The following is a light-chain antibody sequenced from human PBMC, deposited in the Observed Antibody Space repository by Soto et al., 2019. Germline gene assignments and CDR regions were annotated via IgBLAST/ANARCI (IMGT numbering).Light chain of an antibody. Sequence: DVQMTQSPSSLSASLGDSVTITCQASQAITKYLNWYRQKPGKAPKLLIFDASNLETGVPSRFSGSGSGTDCTFTISSLQTEDIATYDCQQYDNLTITFGQGTRLEIK. V-gene: IGKV1-33*01. CDR1: QAITKY. J-gene: IGKJ5*01. CDR2: DAS. CDR3: QQYDNLTIT.